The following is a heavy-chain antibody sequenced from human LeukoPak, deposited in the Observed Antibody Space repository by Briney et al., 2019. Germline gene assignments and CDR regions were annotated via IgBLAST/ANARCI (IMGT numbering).Heavy chain of an antibody. D-gene: IGHD6-13*01. CDR3: ARDLLAAAGSGLGY. CDR1: GGSVSSGSYY. J-gene: IGHJ4*02. CDR2: IYHSGST. Sequence: PSETLSLTCTVSGGSVSSGSYYWSWIRQPPGKGREWIGYIYHSGSTYYNPPLKSRVTISVDRSKNQFSLKLSSVTAADTAVYYCARDLLAAAGSGLGYWGQGTLVTVSS. V-gene: IGHV4-30-2*01.